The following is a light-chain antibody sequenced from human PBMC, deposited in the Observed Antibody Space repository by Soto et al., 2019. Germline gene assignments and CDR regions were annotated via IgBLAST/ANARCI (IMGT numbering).Light chain of an antibody. Sequence: DIVMTQSPDSLAVSLGERATINCKSSQSVLYSSNNKNYLAWYQQKPGQPPKLLFYWASTRESGVPDRFSGDGVGTHFTLTISSLQPEDFATYYCQQSYNKVPLNFGG. CDR1: QSVLYSSNNKNY. V-gene: IGKV4-1*01. CDR2: WAS. CDR3: QQSYNKVPLN. J-gene: IGKJ4*01.